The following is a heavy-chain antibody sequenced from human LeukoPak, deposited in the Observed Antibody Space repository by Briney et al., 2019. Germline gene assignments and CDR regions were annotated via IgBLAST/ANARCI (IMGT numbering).Heavy chain of an antibody. CDR2: ISSSGSTI. CDR1: GFTFSSYE. CDR3: ARGPSGYHNT. J-gene: IGHJ4*02. Sequence: VGSLRLSCAAPGFTFSSYEMNWVRQAPGKGLEWVSYISSSGSTIYYADSVKGRFTISRDNAKNSLYLQMNSLRAEDTAVYYCARGPSGYHNTGGQGTLVTVSS. D-gene: IGHD5-12*01. V-gene: IGHV3-48*03.